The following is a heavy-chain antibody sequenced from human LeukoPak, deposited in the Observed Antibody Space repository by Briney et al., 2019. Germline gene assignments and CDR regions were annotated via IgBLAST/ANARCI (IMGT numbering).Heavy chain of an antibody. CDR2: INQDGSEK. Sequence: PGGSLRLSCAAFGFTFTKYWVSWVRLAPGKGLEWVATINQDGSEKYFVDSVKGRFTISRDNTKNSLYLQMNSLRAEDTAVYYCASVLLYCSGGSCYSAEYFQHWGQGTLVTVSS. J-gene: IGHJ1*01. CDR3: ASVLLYCSGGSCYSAEYFQH. D-gene: IGHD2-15*01. CDR1: GFTFTKYW. V-gene: IGHV3-7*05.